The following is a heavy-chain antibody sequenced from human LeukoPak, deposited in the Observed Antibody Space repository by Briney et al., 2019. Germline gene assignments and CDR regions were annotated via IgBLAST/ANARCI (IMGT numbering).Heavy chain of an antibody. D-gene: IGHD6-6*01. V-gene: IGHV4-59*01. CDR2: IHYSGSP. CDR3: ARGLTSYSRSSYWFDP. Sequence: SETLSLTCAVSRGSISSYYWSWIRQPPGKGLEWIGYIHYSGSPNYNPSLRSRVTISVDTSKNQFSLKLSSVTAADTAIYYCARGLTSYSRSSYWFDPWGQGTLVTVSS. J-gene: IGHJ5*02. CDR1: RGSISSYY.